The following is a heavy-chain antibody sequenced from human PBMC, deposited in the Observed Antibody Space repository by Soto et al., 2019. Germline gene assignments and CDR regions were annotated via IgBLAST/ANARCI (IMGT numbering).Heavy chain of an antibody. CDR1: GGSISSYY. Sequence: SETLSLTCTVSGGSISSYYWSWIRQPPGKGLEWIGYIYYSGSTNYNPSLKSRVNISVDTSKNQFSLKLSSVTAADTAVYYCARLRAARPGRYYGMDVWGQGTTVTVSS. CDR2: IYYSGST. V-gene: IGHV4-59*08. CDR3: ARLRAARPGRYYGMDV. J-gene: IGHJ6*02. D-gene: IGHD6-6*01.